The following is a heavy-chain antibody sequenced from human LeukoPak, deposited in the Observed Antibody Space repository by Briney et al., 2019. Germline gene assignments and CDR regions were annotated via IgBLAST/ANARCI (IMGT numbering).Heavy chain of an antibody. CDR3: ARGREPASHLDY. CDR1: GGTFSSYA. V-gene: IGHV1-69*04. CDR2: IIPILGIA. Sequence: GASVKVSCKASGGTFSSYAISWVRQAPGQGLEWMGRIIPILGIANYAQKFQGRVTITADKSTSTAYMELSSLRSEDTAVYHCARGREPASHLDYWGQGTLVTVSS. J-gene: IGHJ4*02. D-gene: IGHD1-26*01.